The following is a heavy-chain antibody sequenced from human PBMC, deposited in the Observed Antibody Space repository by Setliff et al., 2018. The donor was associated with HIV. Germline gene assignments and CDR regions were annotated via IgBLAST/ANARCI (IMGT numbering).Heavy chain of an antibody. CDR1: GFTFSSYW. V-gene: IGHV3-74*01. J-gene: IGHJ4*02. CDR3: VRGSGYYYFDN. CDR2: MNTDGSST. Sequence: GGSLRLSCAASGFTFSSYWMHWVRQAPGKGLVWVFGMNTDGSSTRYADSVKGRFTISRDNAKNMLYLQMNSLSSDDTAVYYCVRGSGYYYFDNWGQGALVTVSS. D-gene: IGHD3-22*01.